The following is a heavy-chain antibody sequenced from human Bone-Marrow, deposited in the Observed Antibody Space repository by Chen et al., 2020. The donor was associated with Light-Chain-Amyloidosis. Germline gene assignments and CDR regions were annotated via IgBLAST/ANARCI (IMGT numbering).Heavy chain of an antibody. CDR2: IYPDDSDA. J-gene: IGHJ4*02. V-gene: IGHV5-51*01. Sequence: YWIGWVRQMPGKGLEWMGVIYPDDSDARYSPSFEGQVTISADKSITTAYLQWRSLKASDTAMYYCERRRDGYNFDYWGQGTLVTVSS. CDR1: YW. CDR3: ERRRDGYNFDY. D-gene: IGHD5-12*01.